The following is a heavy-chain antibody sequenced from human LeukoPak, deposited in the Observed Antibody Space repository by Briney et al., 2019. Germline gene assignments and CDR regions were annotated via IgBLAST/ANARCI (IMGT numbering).Heavy chain of an antibody. CDR3: AKIGSYFDY. J-gene: IGHJ4*02. D-gene: IGHD3-10*01. CDR2: IGGSGVNT. Sequence: GGSLRLSCAASEFTFSSYAMSWVRQAPGKGLEWVSSIGGSGVNTYHADSVKGRFTISRDNSKNTLYLQRNSLRAEDTAVYYCAKIGSYFDYWGQGILVTVSP. V-gene: IGHV3-23*01. CDR1: EFTFSSYA.